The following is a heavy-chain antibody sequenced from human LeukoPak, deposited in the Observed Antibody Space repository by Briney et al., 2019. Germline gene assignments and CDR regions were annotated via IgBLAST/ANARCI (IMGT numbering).Heavy chain of an antibody. V-gene: IGHV1-18*01. CDR3: ASNSGSSSPSCMDV. J-gene: IGHJ6*03. CDR2: ISAYNGNT. Sequence: ASVKVSCKASGYTFTSYGISWVRQAPGQGLEWMGWISAYNGNTNYAQKLQGRVTMTTDTSTSTAYMELRSLRSDDTAVYSCASNSGSSSPSCMDVWGKGTPVTVSS. CDR1: GYTFTSYG. D-gene: IGHD1-26*01.